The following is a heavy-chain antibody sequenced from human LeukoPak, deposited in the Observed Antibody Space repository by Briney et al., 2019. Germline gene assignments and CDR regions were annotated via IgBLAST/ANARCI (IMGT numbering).Heavy chain of an antibody. Sequence: SETLSLTCTVSGGSISSGGYYWSWIRQHPGKGLEWIGYIYYSGSTYYNPSLKSRVTISVDTSKNQFSLKLSSVTAADTAVYYCARTQQLVFPFDPWGQGTLVTVSS. J-gene: IGHJ5*02. CDR1: GGSISSGGYY. V-gene: IGHV4-31*03. D-gene: IGHD6-13*01. CDR2: IYYSGST. CDR3: ARTQQLVFPFDP.